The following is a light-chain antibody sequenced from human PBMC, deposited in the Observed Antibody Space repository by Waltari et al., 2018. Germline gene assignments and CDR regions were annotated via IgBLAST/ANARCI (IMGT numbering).Light chain of an antibody. CDR1: QSLTKRY. Sequence: EVVLTQSPETLSLSPGERATLPCRASQSLTKRYLAWYQQKPGQAPRLLIYGASSRAPGIPNRFSGSGSGTDFTLTISRLEPEDFAVYYCQQYGSSILYTFGQGTKLEIK. V-gene: IGKV3-20*01. CDR3: QQYGSSILYT. J-gene: IGKJ2*01. CDR2: GAS.